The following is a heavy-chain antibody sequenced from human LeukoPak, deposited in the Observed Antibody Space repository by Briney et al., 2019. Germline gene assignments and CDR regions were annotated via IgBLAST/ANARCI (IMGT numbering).Heavy chain of an antibody. Sequence: GSLRLSCAASGFTFSSYAMSWVRQAPGKGLEWVSAISGSGGSTCYADSVKGRFTISRDNSKNTLYLQMNSLRAEDTAVYYCAKNRRATTTNWFDPWGQGTLVTVSS. V-gene: IGHV3-23*01. CDR1: GFTFSSYA. CDR2: ISGSGGST. CDR3: AKNRRATTTNWFDP. J-gene: IGHJ5*02. D-gene: IGHD1-26*01.